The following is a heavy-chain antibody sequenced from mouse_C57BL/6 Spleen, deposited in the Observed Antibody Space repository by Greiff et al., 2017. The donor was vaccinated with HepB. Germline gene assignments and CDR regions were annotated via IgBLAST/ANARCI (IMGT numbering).Heavy chain of an antibody. CDR2: IWTGGGT. CDR3: ARGETYYSNYGAMDY. CDR1: GFSLTSYA. V-gene: IGHV2-9-1*01. Sequence: VQLQESGPGLVAPSQSLSITCTVSGFSLTSYAISWVRQPPGKGLEWLGVIWTGGGTNYNSALKSRLSISKDNSKSQVFLKMNSLQTDDTARYYCARGETYYSNYGAMDYWGQGTSVTVSS. J-gene: IGHJ4*01. D-gene: IGHD2-5*01.